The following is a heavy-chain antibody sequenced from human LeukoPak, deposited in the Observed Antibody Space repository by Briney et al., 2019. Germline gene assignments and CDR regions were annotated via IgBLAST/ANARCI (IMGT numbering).Heavy chain of an antibody. D-gene: IGHD6-13*01. CDR3: AKDWSSSWESSFDY. V-gene: IGHV3-23*01. Sequence: GGSLRLSCAASGFTFSRSAMSWVRQAPGKGPEWVSTISGSAGTTYYADSVKGRFTISRDNSKNTLYLQMNSLRAEDTAVYYCAKDWSSSWESSFDYWSQGTLVTVSS. J-gene: IGHJ4*02. CDR1: GFTFSRSA. CDR2: ISGSAGTT.